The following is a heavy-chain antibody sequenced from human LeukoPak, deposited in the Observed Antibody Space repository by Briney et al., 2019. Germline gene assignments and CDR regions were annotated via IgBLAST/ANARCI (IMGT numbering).Heavy chain of an antibody. D-gene: IGHD3-16*01. CDR1: GFTFSSYV. V-gene: IGHV3-30*02. CDR2: IRYDGSNK. Sequence: QPGGSLRLSCAASGFTFSSYVMHWVRQAPGKGLEWVAFIRYDGSNKYYADSVRGRFTISRDNSKTTLFLQMNSLRAEDTAVYYCAKEGGGQNYYYYYMDVWGKGTTVTVSS. J-gene: IGHJ6*03. CDR3: AKEGGGQNYYYYYMDV.